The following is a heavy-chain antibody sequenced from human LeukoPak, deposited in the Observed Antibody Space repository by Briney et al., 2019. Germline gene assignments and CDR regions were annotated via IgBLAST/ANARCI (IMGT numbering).Heavy chain of an antibody. CDR3: AKDSMVRGVLYPTYFDY. CDR1: GFTFDDYA. CDR2: ISWNSGSI. J-gene: IGHJ4*02. Sequence: AGGSLRLSCAASGFTFDDYAMHWVRHAPGKGLEWVSGISWNSGSIGYADSVKGRFTISRDNAKNSLYLQMNSLRAEDTALYYCAKDSMVRGVLYPTYFDYWGQGTLVTVSS. V-gene: IGHV3-9*01. D-gene: IGHD3-10*01.